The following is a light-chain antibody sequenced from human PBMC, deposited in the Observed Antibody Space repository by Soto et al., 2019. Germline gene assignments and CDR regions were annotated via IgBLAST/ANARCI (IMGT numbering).Light chain of an antibody. CDR3: SSYKGSSTVI. CDR2: DVS. V-gene: IGLV2-14*01. CDR1: ISDVGAYNY. J-gene: IGLJ2*01. Sequence: QSALTQPASVSGSPGQSITISCTGTISDVGAYNYVSWYQQHPGTAPKLMVYDVSNRPSGVSYRFSGSKSGNTASLTISGLQAEDEADYYCSSYKGSSTVIFGGGTKLTVL.